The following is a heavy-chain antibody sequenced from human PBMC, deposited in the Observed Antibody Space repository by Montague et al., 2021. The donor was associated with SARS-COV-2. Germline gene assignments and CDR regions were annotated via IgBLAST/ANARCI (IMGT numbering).Heavy chain of an antibody. J-gene: IGHJ5*02. CDR2: IYIVGQT. D-gene: IGHD2-2*01. CDR3: TREGGGFCSPTSCENWLDP. V-gene: IGHV3-53*01. CDR1: GLIVNRNF. Sequence: SLRLSCAASGLIVNRNFMSWVRQAPWKGLEWVSTIYIVGQTQYAXXVMGRFTISRDNSRNTLYLQMDSLSAEDTAKYYCTREGGGFCSPTSCENWLDPWGQGTLVFVSS.